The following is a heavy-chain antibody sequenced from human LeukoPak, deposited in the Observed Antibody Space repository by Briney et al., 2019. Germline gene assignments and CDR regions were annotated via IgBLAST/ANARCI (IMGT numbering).Heavy chain of an antibody. CDR2: IIPILGIA. D-gene: IGHD1-26*01. V-gene: IGHV1-69*04. Sequence: ASVKVSCKASGGTFSSYAISWVRQAPGQGLEWMGRIIPILGIANYAQKSQGRVTITADKSTSTAYMELSSLRSEDTAVYYCARDHSGSYDMDYWGQGTLVTVSS. CDR3: ARDHSGSYDMDY. J-gene: IGHJ4*02. CDR1: GGTFSSYA.